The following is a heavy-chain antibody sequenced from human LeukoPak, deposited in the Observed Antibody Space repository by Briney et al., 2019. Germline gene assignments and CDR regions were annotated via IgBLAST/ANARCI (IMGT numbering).Heavy chain of an antibody. CDR1: GYTFTGYY. D-gene: IGHD2-8*02. V-gene: IGHV1-46*01. CDR2: SNPSGVGT. Sequence: ASVKLSCKASGYTFTGYYMHWVRQAPGQGLEWMGVSNPSGVGTNYAQTFQGRVTMTRDKSTTTVYMELSSLRSEDTAVYYCAREESGGYFDYWGQGTLVTVSS. J-gene: IGHJ4*02. CDR3: AREESGGYFDY.